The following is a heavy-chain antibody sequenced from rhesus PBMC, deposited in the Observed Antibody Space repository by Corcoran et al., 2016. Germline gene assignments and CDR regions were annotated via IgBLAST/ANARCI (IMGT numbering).Heavy chain of an antibody. D-gene: IGHD2-2*01. CDR2: IYGSGGST. Sequence: QVQLQESGPGLVKPSETLSLTCAVSGCSISSNYWSWIRQAPGKGLEWIGRIYGSGGSTDYNPSLKSRVTISTDTSKNQFSLKLSSVTAADTAVYYCARDPRYCTSTTCYVRYNRFDVWGPGVLVTVSS. V-gene: IGHV4-160*01. J-gene: IGHJ5-1*01. CDR1: GCSISSNY. CDR3: ARDPRYCTSTTCYVRYNRFDV.